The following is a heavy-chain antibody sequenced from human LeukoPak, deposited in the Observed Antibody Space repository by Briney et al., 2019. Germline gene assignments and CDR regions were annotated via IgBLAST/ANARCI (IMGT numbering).Heavy chain of an antibody. J-gene: IGHJ4*02. CDR3: ARVRGSGINFDY. D-gene: IGHD3-10*01. V-gene: IGHV1-69*05. CDR1: GGTFSSYA. CDR2: IIPIFGTA. Sequence: SVKVSCKASGGTFSSYAISWVRQAPGQGLEWMGRIIPIFGTANYAQKFQGRVTITTDESTSTAYMELSSLRSEDTAVYYCARVRGSGINFDYWGQGTQVTVSS.